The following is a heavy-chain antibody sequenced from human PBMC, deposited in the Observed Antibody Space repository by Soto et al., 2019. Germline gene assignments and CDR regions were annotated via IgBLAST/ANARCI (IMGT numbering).Heavy chain of an antibody. D-gene: IGHD6-13*01. CDR2: ISYDGSNK. J-gene: IGHJ4*02. V-gene: IGHV3-30-3*01. CDR1: GFTFSSYA. CDR3: EGGGQQLVS. Sequence: ESGGGVVQPGRSLRLSCAASGFTFSSYAMHWVRQAPGKGLEWVAVISYDGSNKYYADSVKGRFTISRDNSKNTLYLQMNSLRAEDTAVYYCEGGGQQLVSWGQGTLVTVSS.